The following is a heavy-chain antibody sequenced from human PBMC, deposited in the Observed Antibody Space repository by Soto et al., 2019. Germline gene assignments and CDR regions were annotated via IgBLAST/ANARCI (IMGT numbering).Heavy chain of an antibody. Sequence: QVQLVQSGAEVKKPGASVKVSCKASGYTFTSYGISWVRQAPGQGLEWMGWISAYNGNTNYAQKLQGRVTMTTDTSTXXAXMXQRSLRSDDTAVYYCAREVVVVAATLPYYYDYGMDVWGQGTTVTVSS. CDR3: AREVVVVAATLPYYYDYGMDV. CDR2: ISAYNGNT. V-gene: IGHV1-18*01. D-gene: IGHD2-15*01. CDR1: GYTFTSYG. J-gene: IGHJ6*02.